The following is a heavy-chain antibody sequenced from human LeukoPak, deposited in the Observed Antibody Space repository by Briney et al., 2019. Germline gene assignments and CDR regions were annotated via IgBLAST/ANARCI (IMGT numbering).Heavy chain of an antibody. Sequence: SETLSLTCNVSGGSISSYYWSWIRQPPGKRLEWIGYIYYSGSTNYNPSLKSRVTTSVDTSKNQFSLKLTSVTAADTAVYYCTRNAGSVGASYDYWGQGTLVTVSS. CDR2: IYYSGST. J-gene: IGHJ4*02. D-gene: IGHD2-15*01. V-gene: IGHV4-59*08. CDR1: GGSISSYY. CDR3: TRNAGSVGASYDY.